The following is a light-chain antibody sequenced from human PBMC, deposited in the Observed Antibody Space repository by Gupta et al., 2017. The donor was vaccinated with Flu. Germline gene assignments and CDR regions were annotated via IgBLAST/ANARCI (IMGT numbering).Light chain of an antibody. CDR1: QDINTY. CDR3: QQLNDYPLT. CDR2: AAS. Sequence: DLQLTPSPSFLSASVGDRVTVTCRASQDINTYLAWYQQKPGKAPKLLIYAASTLQSGVPSRFSGSGSATEFTLTISSLQAEDLATYYCQQLNDYPLTFGGGTKVEIK. V-gene: IGKV1-9*01. J-gene: IGKJ4*01.